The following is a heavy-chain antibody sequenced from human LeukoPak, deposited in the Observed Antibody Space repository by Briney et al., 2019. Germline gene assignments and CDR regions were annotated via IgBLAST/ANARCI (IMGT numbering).Heavy chain of an antibody. D-gene: IGHD3-10*01. CDR1: GYSFADYY. V-gene: IGHV1-2*02. CDR3: ATNILVRDIINWFDP. Sequence: GASVKVSCTASGYSFADYYMHWVRQAPGQGLEWMGWIKPNSGDTRSAQKFQGRVTMTRDTSISTAYMKLSSLRYDDTAVYYCATNILVRDIINWFDPWGQGTLVTVSS. J-gene: IGHJ5*02. CDR2: IKPNSGDT.